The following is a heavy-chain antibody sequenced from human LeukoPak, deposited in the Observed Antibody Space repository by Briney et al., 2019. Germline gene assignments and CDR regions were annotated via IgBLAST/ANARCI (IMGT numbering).Heavy chain of an antibody. D-gene: IGHD3-10*01. CDR1: GFTFSSYS. CDR2: ISSSSSYI. V-gene: IGHV3-21*01. Sequence: GGSLRLSCAASGFTFSSYSMNWVRQAPGKGLEWVSSISSSSSYIYYADSVKGRFTISRDNAKNSLYLQMNSLRAEDTAVYYCARAMVRGVVDAFDIGGQGTMVTVSS. CDR3: ARAMVRGVVDAFDI. J-gene: IGHJ3*02.